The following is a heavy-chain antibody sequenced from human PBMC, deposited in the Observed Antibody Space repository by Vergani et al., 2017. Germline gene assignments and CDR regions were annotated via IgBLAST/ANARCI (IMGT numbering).Heavy chain of an antibody. Sequence: VHLLESGGGLVQSGGSLRLSCATSGFTLSNYYINWIRQAPGKGLEWVAFIAYDGSKTQYADSEKGRVTISRDNSKNTVGLEMSSLRVDDTAVYYCARGASGDYVSSFDYWGQGTLVTVSS. CDR1: GFTLSNYY. D-gene: IGHD4-17*01. J-gene: IGHJ4*02. CDR3: ARGASGDYVSSFDY. CDR2: IAYDGSKT. V-gene: IGHV3-33*05.